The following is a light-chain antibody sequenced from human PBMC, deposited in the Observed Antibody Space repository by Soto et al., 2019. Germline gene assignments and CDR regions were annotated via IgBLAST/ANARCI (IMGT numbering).Light chain of an antibody. CDR2: DAS. Sequence: EIVLTQSPATLSLSPGERATLSCRASQSINSYLAWYQQKPGQAPRLLIYDASNRATGIPARFSGSGSGTDFTLTISGLEPEDFAFYYCQQRNNWPPIPFGQGTRLGL. CDR1: QSINSY. V-gene: IGKV3-11*01. CDR3: QQRNNWPPIP. J-gene: IGKJ5*01.